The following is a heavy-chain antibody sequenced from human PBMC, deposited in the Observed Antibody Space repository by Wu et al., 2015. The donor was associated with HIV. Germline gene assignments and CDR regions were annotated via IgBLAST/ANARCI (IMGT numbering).Heavy chain of an antibody. CDR2: IIPIFGTT. J-gene: IGHJ6*02. CDR3: ARNTDSVATSLYSLGV. Sequence: QVHLVQSGAEVKKPRSSVKVSCKASGDSFSTSTFTWVRQTPGQGLQWMGGIIPIFGTTKYAQNFQGRVRITTDDSKSTAYMEMSSLRSEDTAVYYCARNTDSVATSLYSLGVWGQGTTVTVSS. CDR1: GDSFSTST. V-gene: IGHV1-69*05. D-gene: IGHD5-12*01.